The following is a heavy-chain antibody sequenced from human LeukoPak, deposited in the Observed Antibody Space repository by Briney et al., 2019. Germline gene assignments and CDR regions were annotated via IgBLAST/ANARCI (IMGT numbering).Heavy chain of an antibody. CDR1: GGTFSSYA. J-gene: IGHJ4*02. CDR3: ASGPPGGRYFDY. CDR2: IIPIFGTA. V-gene: IGHV1-69*01. Sequence: GSXVXVSCTASGGTFSSYAISWVRQAPGQGLEWMGGIIPIFGTANYAQKFQGRVTITADESTSTAYMELSSLRSEDTAVYYCASGPPGGRYFDYWGQGTLVXVSS. D-gene: IGHD3-16*01.